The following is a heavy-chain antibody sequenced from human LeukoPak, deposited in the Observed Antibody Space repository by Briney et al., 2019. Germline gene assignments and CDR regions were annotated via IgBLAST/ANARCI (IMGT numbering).Heavy chain of an antibody. CDR1: GYTFTRYY. CDR3: ARGSESPSSDVLVVAATALDY. J-gene: IGHJ4*02. V-gene: IGHV1-46*01. D-gene: IGHD2-15*01. Sequence: ASVTVSCKASGYTFTRYYIHWVRQAPGQGLEWMGIIKPSGGSTKYAQKFQGRVTMTRDTSTSTVYMELSSLRSEDTAVYYCARGSESPSSDVLVVAATALDYWGQGTLVAVSS. CDR2: IKPSGGST.